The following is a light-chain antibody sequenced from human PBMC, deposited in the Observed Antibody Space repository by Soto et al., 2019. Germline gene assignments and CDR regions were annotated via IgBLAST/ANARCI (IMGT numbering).Light chain of an antibody. Sequence: QPVLTQPPSVSGAPGQRVTISCTGNRSNIGAGYDVHWYQQLPGTAPKLLIYGDTNRASGIPDRFSGSKSGTSASLAISGLQADDEADYFCHSYDSTLTSLFGGGTKLTVL. CDR2: GDT. V-gene: IGLV1-40*01. CDR1: RSNIGAGYD. J-gene: IGLJ3*02. CDR3: HSYDSTLTSL.